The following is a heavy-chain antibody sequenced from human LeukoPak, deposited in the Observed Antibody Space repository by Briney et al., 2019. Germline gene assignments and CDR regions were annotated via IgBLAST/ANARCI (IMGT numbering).Heavy chain of an antibody. CDR2: INQDGSEK. J-gene: IGHJ4*02. CDR3: ARWGAMGSGFIDY. CDR1: GLTFSSYW. V-gene: IGHV3-7*01. Sequence: GGSLRLSCAASGLTFSSYWMTWVRQAPGKGLEWVANINQDGSEKYYVDSVKGRFTISRDNAKNSLYLQMNSLRAEDTAVYYCARWGAMGSGFIDYWGQGTLVTVSS. D-gene: IGHD6-19*01.